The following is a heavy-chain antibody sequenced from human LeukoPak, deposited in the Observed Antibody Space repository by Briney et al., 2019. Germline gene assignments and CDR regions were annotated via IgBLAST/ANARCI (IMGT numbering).Heavy chain of an antibody. J-gene: IGHJ4*02. Sequence: SETLSLTCSVSGDSVSRSDSYWDWIRQPPGKGLEWIGTIYFSGRTYYSPSLKSRVTMSVDPSNNQFSLKLSSVTAADTAVYYCRSTDTAMGPFDYWGQGTLVTVSS. CDR1: GDSVSRSDSY. V-gene: IGHV4-39*01. D-gene: IGHD5-18*01. CDR3: RSTDTAMGPFDY. CDR2: IYFSGRT.